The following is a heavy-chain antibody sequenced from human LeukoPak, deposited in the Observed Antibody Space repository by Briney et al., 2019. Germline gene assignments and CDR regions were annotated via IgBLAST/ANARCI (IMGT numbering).Heavy chain of an antibody. D-gene: IGHD3-10*01. Sequence: GGSLRLSCGASGFTFSTYWMTWVHQAPGKGLEWVANIKEDGTLSYYVDSVKGRFTISRDNAKNSLFLQLNSLRAEDTAVYYCATEGTDGRGSFGWFDAWSQGTLVTVSS. V-gene: IGHV3-7*01. CDR2: IKEDGTLS. J-gene: IGHJ5*02. CDR1: GFTFSTYW. CDR3: ATEGTDGRGSFGWFDA.